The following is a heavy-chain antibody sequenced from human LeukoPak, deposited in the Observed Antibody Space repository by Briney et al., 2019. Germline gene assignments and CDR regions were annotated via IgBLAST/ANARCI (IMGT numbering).Heavy chain of an antibody. CDR1: GFTFSSYW. V-gene: IGHV3-7*01. D-gene: IGHD2-2*01. J-gene: IGHJ3*02. Sequence: TGGSLRLSCAASGFTFSSYWMSWVRQAPGKRLEWVANIKQDGSERYYVDSVKGRFTISRDNAKNSLYLQMNSLRAEDTAVYYCAREGRCRAFDIWGQGTMVTVSS. CDR3: AREGRCRAFDI. CDR2: IKQDGSER.